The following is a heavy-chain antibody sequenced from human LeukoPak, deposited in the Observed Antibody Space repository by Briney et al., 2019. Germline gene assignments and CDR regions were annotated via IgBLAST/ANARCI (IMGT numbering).Heavy chain of an antibody. D-gene: IGHD3-22*01. CDR1: GFTSSAFW. Sequence: GGSLRLSCVASGFTSSAFWMSWVRRPPGKGLEWVASVNTVSSYIYYADSMRGRFTISRDNAKNSLFLQMNSLRAEDTAVYYCARLRRNSDRSDFFYYYDHWGQGTLVTVSS. V-gene: IGHV3-21*01. J-gene: IGHJ4*02. CDR3: ARLRRNSDRSDFFYYYDH. CDR2: VNTVSSYI.